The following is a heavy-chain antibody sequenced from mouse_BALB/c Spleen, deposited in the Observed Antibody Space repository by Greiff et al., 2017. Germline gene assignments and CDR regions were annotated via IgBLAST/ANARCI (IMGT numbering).Heavy chain of an antibody. J-gene: IGHJ2*01. V-gene: IGHV1S81*02. CDR3: ARYGNYADY. CDR1: GYTFTSYW. Sequence: VQLQQPGAELVKPGASVKLSCKASGYTFTSYWMHWVKQRPGQGLEWIGEINPSNGRTNYNEKFKSKATLTVDKSSSTAYMQLSSLTSEDSAVYYCARYGNYADYWGQGTTLTVSS. CDR2: INPSNGRT. D-gene: IGHD2-1*01.